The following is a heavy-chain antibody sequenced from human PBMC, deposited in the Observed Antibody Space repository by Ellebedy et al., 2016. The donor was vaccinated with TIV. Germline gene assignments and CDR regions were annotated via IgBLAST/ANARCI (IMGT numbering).Heavy chain of an antibody. CDR1: GFTFSHSA. Sequence: GGSLRLXXAASGFTFSHSAMSWVRQAPGKGLEWVSVISAGGGNTYYADSVKGRFTVSRDDSKNTVYLHMDSLRAEDTALYYCAKVALGYSGWDWFDPWGLGTLVTVSS. CDR3: AKVALGYSGWDWFDP. J-gene: IGHJ5*02. V-gene: IGHV3-23*01. D-gene: IGHD1-26*01. CDR2: ISAGGGNT.